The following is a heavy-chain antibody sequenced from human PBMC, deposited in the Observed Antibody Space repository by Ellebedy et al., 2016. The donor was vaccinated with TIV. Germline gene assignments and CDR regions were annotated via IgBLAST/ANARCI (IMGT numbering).Heavy chain of an antibody. CDR2: INQDGSAK. Sequence: GGSLRLSCAASGFSFSTHAMHWVRQAPGKGLEWAANINQDGSAKYYVDSVWGRFTISRDNAKNSLFLQMNSLRAEDTAVYYCASDGSYGDYASPAHALTFWGQGTMVTVSS. V-gene: IGHV3-7*01. CDR1: GFSFSTHA. J-gene: IGHJ3*01. D-gene: IGHD4-17*01. CDR3: ASDGSYGDYASPAHALTF.